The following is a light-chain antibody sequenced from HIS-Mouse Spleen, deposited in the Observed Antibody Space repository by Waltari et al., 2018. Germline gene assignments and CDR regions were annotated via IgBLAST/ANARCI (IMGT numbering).Light chain of an antibody. J-gene: IGLJ2*01. CDR3: SSYAGSNNLV. CDR2: EVS. V-gene: IGLV2-8*01. CDR1: SSDVGGYNY. Sequence: TQPPSASGSPGQSVTISCTGTSSDVGGYNYVSWYQQHPGKAPKLMIYEVSKWPSGVPDRFSGSKSGNTASLTVSGLQAEDEADYYCSSYAGSNNLVFGGGTKLTVL.